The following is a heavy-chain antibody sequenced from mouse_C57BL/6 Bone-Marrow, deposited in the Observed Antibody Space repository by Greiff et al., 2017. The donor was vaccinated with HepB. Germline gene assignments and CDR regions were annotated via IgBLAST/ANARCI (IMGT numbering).Heavy chain of an antibody. CDR1: GYAFSSSW. D-gene: IGHD1-1*01. Sequence: VQLQQSGPELVKPGASVKISCKASGYAFSSSWMNWVKQRPGKGLEWIGRIYPGDGDTNYNGKFKGKATLTADKSSSTAYMQLSSLTSEDSAVYFCARPDYYGSSYDYYYAMDYWGQGTSVTVSS. J-gene: IGHJ4*01. CDR3: ARPDYYGSSYDYYYAMDY. V-gene: IGHV1-82*01. CDR2: IYPGDGDT.